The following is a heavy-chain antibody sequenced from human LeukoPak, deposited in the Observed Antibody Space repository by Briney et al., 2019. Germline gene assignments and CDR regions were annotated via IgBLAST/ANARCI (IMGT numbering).Heavy chain of an antibody. CDR3: ARTNYYDSSGYWEFDY. D-gene: IGHD3-22*01. Sequence: KTSETLSLTCTVSGGSISSYYWSWIRQPPGKGLEWIGYIYTSGSTNYNPSLKSRVTISVDTSKNQFSLKLSSVTAADTAVYCCARTNYYDSSGYWEFDYWGQGTLVTVSS. CDR1: GGSISSYY. J-gene: IGHJ4*02. V-gene: IGHV4-4*09. CDR2: IYTSGST.